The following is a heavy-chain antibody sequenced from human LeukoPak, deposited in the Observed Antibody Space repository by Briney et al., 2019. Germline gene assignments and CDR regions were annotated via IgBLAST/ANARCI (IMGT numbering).Heavy chain of an antibody. D-gene: IGHD5-24*01. Sequence: PSETLSLTCAVYGGSFSGYYWSWIRQPPGKGLEWIGYIYYSGSTYYNPSLKSRVTISVDTSKNQFSLKLSSVTAADTAVYYCAREKERWLQLVDWGQGTLVTVSS. CDR1: GGSFSGYY. J-gene: IGHJ4*02. CDR3: AREKERWLQLVD. CDR2: IYYSGST. V-gene: IGHV4-30-4*08.